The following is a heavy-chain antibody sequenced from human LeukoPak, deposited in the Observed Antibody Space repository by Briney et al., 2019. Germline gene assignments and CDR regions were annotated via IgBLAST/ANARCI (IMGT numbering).Heavy chain of an antibody. CDR1: GYTISNGYY. D-gene: IGHD3-10*01. CDR2: PYHSGST. CDR3: ARGYRGGLYYYANARSYYFGY. V-gene: IGHV4-38-2*01. J-gene: IGHJ4*02. Sequence: SETLSLTCAVSGYTISNGYYWVWIRQPPGGGLEWISSPYHSGSTNYNPSLKSRVTISVDTSKNQFSLKLSSVTAADTAVYYCARGYRGGLYYYANARSYYFGYWGQGTLVTVSS.